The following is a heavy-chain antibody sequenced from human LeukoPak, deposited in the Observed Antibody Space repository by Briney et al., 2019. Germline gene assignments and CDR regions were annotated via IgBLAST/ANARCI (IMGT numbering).Heavy chain of an antibody. D-gene: IGHD3-22*01. CDR3: ARDLNYYDSSGYSNWFDL. CDR1: GGSISSGSYY. CDR2: VYTSGST. J-gene: IGHJ5*02. V-gene: IGHV4-61*02. Sequence: SETLSLTCTVSGGSISSGSYYWSWIRQPAGQGLEWIGRVYTSGSTNYNPSLKSRVTISVDTSKNQFSLKLSSVTAADTAVYYCARDLNYYDSSGYSNWFDLWGQGTLVTVSS.